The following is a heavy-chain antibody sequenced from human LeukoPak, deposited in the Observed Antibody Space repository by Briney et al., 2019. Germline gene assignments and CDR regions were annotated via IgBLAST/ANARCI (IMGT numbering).Heavy chain of an antibody. Sequence: GGSLRLSCAASGFTLSSYAMSWVPQAPGKGLEWVSAISGSGGSTYYADSVKGRFPISRDNSKNTLYLQMNSLRAEDTAVYYCAKDPHYYDSSGYYSWGQGTLVTVSS. D-gene: IGHD3-22*01. V-gene: IGHV3-23*01. CDR3: AKDPHYYDSSGYYS. CDR2: ISGSGGST. J-gene: IGHJ4*02. CDR1: GFTLSSYA.